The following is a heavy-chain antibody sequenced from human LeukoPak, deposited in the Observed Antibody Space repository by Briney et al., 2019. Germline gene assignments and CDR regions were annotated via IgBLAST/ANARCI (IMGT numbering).Heavy chain of an antibody. CDR3: ARGPSHIVVVTAIGDY. CDR1: GFTFSSYG. V-gene: IGHV3-23*01. Sequence: GGSLRLSCAASGFTFSSYGMSWVRQAPGKGLEGVSDISGSGGSTYYADSVKGRFTISRDNSKNTLYLQMNSLRAEDTAVYYCARGPSHIVVVTAIGDYWGQGTLVTVSS. CDR2: ISGSGGST. D-gene: IGHD2-21*02. J-gene: IGHJ4*02.